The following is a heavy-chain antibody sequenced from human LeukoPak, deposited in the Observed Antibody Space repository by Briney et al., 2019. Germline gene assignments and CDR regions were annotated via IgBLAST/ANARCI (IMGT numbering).Heavy chain of an antibody. CDR2: IYYSGST. J-gene: IGHJ5*02. CDR1: GGSISSYY. Sequence: PSETLSLTCTVSGGSISSYYWSWIRQPPGKGLEWIGSIYYSGSTYYNPSLKSRVTISVDTSKNQFSLKLSSVTAADTAVYYCARDGTRYYDFWSGYSAPNWFDPWGQGTLVTVSS. V-gene: IGHV4-59*12. D-gene: IGHD3-3*01. CDR3: ARDGTRYYDFWSGYSAPNWFDP.